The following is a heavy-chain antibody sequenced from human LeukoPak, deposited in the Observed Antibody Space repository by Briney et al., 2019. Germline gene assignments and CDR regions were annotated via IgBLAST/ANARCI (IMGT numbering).Heavy chain of an antibody. D-gene: IGHD3-10*01. CDR3: ARVNSDGSGSFNWFDP. Sequence: ASVKVSCKASGGTFSSYAISWVRQAPGQGLEWMGRIIPILGIVNYAQKFQGRVTITADKSTSTAYMELSSLRSEDTAVYYCARVNSDGSGSFNWFDPWGQGTLVTVSS. J-gene: IGHJ5*02. V-gene: IGHV1-69*04. CDR2: IIPILGIV. CDR1: GGTFSSYA.